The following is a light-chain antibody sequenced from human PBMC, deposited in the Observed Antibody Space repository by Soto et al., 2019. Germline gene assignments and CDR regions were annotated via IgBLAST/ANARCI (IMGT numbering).Light chain of an antibody. J-gene: IGLJ7*01. CDR1: SSDVGGYTF. CDR3: SSYTRSSTWV. CDR2: EVS. V-gene: IGLV2-14*01. Sequence: QSALTQPASVSGSPGQSISISCTGTSSDVGGYTFVSWYQQFPDKAPRLIIYEVSNRPSGVSNRFSGSKAGNTASLTISGLQAEDESDYYCSSYTRSSTWVFGGGTQLTVL.